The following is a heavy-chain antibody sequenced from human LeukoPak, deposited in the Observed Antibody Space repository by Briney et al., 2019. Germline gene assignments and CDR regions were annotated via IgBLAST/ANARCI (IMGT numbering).Heavy chain of an antibody. CDR3: ARGRTVTTALGYYYYYMDV. V-gene: IGHV4-34*01. Sequence: PSETLSLTCAVYGGSFSGYYWSWIRPPPGKGLEWIGEINHSGSTNYNPSLKSRVTISVDTSKNQFSLKLSSVTAADTAVYYCARGRTVTTALGYYYYYMDVWGKGTTVTVSS. D-gene: IGHD4-11*01. J-gene: IGHJ6*03. CDR2: INHSGST. CDR1: GGSFSGYY.